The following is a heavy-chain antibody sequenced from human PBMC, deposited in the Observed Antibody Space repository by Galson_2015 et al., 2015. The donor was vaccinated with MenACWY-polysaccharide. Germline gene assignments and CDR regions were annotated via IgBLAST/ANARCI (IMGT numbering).Heavy chain of an antibody. J-gene: IGHJ4*02. CDR2: IKQDGSEK. D-gene: IGHD3-10*02. V-gene: IGHV3-7*01. Sequence: SLRLSCAASGFTFSNFWMSWVRQAPGKELEWVASIKQDGSEKYLVDSVKGRFTISRDNAENSLFLQMNSLRAEDTAVDYCARERCVRGVFVDQWGQGTLVTVSS. CDR3: ARERCVRGVFVDQ. CDR1: GFTFSNFW.